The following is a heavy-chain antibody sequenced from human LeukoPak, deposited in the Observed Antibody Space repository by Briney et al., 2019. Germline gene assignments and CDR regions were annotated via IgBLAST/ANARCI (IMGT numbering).Heavy chain of an antibody. Sequence: SETLSLTCVIYDESFSDYFWSWIRQPPGKGPEWIGEINHTGGTNYNPSLKSRVTISGDSSKNQFSLNLRSMTAADTAVYYCARHTASGFQYYYDSSDESETGFDYWGQGTLVTVSS. V-gene: IGHV4-34*01. D-gene: IGHD3-22*01. J-gene: IGHJ4*02. CDR2: INHTGGT. CDR1: DESFSDYF. CDR3: ARHTASGFQYYYDSSDESETGFDY.